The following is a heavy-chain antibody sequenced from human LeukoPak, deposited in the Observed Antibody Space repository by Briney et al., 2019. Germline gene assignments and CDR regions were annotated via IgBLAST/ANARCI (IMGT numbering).Heavy chain of an antibody. Sequence: PGGSLRLSCTASGFTTHYWLNWVRQAPGKGLEWISYIGISSGNTKYADSVKGRFTISGDKAKNSLYLQMNSLRVEDTAVYYCARDYKYAFDNWGQGTLVTVSS. CDR1: GFTTHYW. J-gene: IGHJ4*02. V-gene: IGHV3-11*06. CDR2: IGISSGNT. CDR3: ARDYKYAFDN. D-gene: IGHD5-24*01.